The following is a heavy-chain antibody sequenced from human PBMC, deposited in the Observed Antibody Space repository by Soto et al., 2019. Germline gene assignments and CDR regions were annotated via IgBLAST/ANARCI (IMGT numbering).Heavy chain of an antibody. Sequence: ASVKVSCKASGGTFSSYAISWVRQAPGQGLEWMGGIIPIFGTANYAQKFQGRVTITADESTSTAYMELSSLRSEDTAVYYCARDPLERHYYYYGMDVWGQGTTVTVSS. CDR2: IIPIFGTA. CDR1: GGTFSSYA. V-gene: IGHV1-69*13. D-gene: IGHD1-1*01. J-gene: IGHJ6*02. CDR3: ARDPLERHYYYYGMDV.